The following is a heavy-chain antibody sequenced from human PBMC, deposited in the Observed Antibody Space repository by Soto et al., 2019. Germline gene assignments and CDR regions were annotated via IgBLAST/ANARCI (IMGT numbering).Heavy chain of an antibody. D-gene: IGHD3-22*01. Sequence: GGSLRLSCAASGFSFTSSSMPWVRPAPGKGLEWGALVFKDGSPNYSADSVKGRFPIPRDNSKDTLYLQMNSLTPEDTAVFYWARGVRADYYESGGFDYWGQGTLVTVSS. J-gene: IGHJ4*02. CDR1: GFSFTSSS. V-gene: IGHV3-30-3*01. CDR2: VFKDGSPN. CDR3: ARGVRADYYESGGFDY.